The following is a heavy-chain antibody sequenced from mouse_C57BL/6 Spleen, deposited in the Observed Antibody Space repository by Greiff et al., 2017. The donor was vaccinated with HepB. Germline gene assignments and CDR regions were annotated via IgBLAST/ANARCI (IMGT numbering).Heavy chain of an antibody. CDR2: IYPGDGDT. CDR1: GYSFSSYW. J-gene: IGHJ3*01. Sequence: VKLLESGAELVKPGASLKISCKASGYSFSSYWMNWVKQRPGKGLEWIGQIYPGDGDTNYNGKFKGKGTLTADKSSNTAFMQLSNLTSEDSAVYYCARIGYYGSNSAWFAYWGQGTPVTVSA. V-gene: IGHV1-80*01. CDR3: ARIGYYGSNSAWFAY. D-gene: IGHD1-1*01.